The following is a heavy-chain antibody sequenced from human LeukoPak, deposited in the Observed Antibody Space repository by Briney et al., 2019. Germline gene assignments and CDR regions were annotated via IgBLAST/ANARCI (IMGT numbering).Heavy chain of an antibody. CDR1: GFTFSSYG. J-gene: IGHJ4*02. D-gene: IGHD6-19*01. V-gene: IGHV3-33*01. CDR3: ARDRIAVAGTPDY. CDR2: IWYDGSNK. Sequence: GGSLRLSCAASGFTFSSYGMHWVRQAPGKGLEWVAVIWYDGSNKYYADSVKGRFTISRDNSKNTLYLQMNSLRAEDTAVYYCARDRIAVAGTPDYWGQGTLVTVSS.